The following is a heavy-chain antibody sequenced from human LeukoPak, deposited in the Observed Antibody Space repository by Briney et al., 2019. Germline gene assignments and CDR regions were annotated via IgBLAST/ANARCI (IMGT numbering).Heavy chain of an antibody. J-gene: IGHJ4*02. CDR1: GGSFSGYY. D-gene: IGHD5-18*01. CDR3: ARDTDTAMVLIDY. V-gene: IGHV4-34*01. CDR2: INHSGST. Sequence: SETLSLTCAVSGGSFSGYYWSWIRQPPEKGLEWIGEINHSGSTNYNPSLKSRVTISVDTSKNQFSLKLSSVTAADTAVYYCARDTDTAMVLIDYWGQGTLVTVSS.